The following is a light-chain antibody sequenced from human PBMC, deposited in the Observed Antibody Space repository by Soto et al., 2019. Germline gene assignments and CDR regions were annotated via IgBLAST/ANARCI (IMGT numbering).Light chain of an antibody. CDR1: QSVSTY. V-gene: IGKV3-11*01. CDR2: DAS. CDR3: QQRSNWLT. Sequence: EIVLTQSPATLSLSPGERATLSCRASQSVSTYLAWYQQKPGQAPRLLIYDASNTATGIPARFSGSGSGTDSTLTISIPEPEDFAVYYCQQRSNWLTFGQGTRLEIE. J-gene: IGKJ5*01.